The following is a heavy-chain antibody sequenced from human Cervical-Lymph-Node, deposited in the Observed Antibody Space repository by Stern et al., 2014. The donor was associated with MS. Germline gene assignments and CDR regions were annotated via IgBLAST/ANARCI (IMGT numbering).Heavy chain of an antibody. CDR1: GGTLRNYA. V-gene: IGHV1-69*01. Sequence: VHLVESGAEVKKPGSSVKVSCKASGGTLRNYAISWVRQAPGQGLEWMGGIIPILGSANYAQDFQDRVTITADESTTTAYMELSSLRSDDTAVYYCARQFRPYFYGFDVWGHGTTVTVSS. J-gene: IGHJ6*02. D-gene: IGHD5-24*01. CDR3: ARQFRPYFYGFDV. CDR2: IIPILGSA.